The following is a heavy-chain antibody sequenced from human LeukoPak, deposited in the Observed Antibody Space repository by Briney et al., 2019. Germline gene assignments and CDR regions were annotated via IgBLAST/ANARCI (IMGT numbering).Heavy chain of an antibody. J-gene: IGHJ4*02. D-gene: IGHD3-10*01. V-gene: IGHV4-39*01. Sequence: SETLSLTCSVSGDSISTSSYYWGWIRQPPGKGLEWIGTIYYSGSTYYNPSLTSRVTISVDTSKNQFSLKLSSVTAADTAVYYCANMVRGVTTRVYWGQGTLVTVSS. CDR3: ANMVRGVTTRVY. CDR2: IYYSGST. CDR1: GDSISTSSYY.